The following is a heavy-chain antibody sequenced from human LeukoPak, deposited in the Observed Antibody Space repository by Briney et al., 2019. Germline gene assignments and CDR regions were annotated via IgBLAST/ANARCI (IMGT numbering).Heavy chain of an antibody. Sequence: SETLSLTCTVSGGCISSSGYYWTWIRQQPGKGLDWIGYIYYSGSTHYSPSLKSRITISVDTSKNQFCLRLTSVTAADTAVYYCARDGGDYYLDVWGKGTTVTVSS. CDR3: ARDGGDYYLDV. J-gene: IGHJ6*03. CDR1: GGCISSSGYY. CDR2: IYYSGST. V-gene: IGHV4-31*03. D-gene: IGHD2-21*01.